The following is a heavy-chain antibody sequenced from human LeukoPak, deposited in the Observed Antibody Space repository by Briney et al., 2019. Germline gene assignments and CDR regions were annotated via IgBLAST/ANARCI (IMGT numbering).Heavy chain of an antibody. CDR1: GGTFSIYA. J-gene: IGHJ4*02. Sequence: ASVKVSFKASGGTFSIYAISWVRQAPGQGLEWMGGIIPIFGTANYAQKFQGRVTITTDESTSTAYMELSSLRSEDTAVYYCARADYYGSGSYYKNFDYWGQGTLVTVSS. CDR2: IIPIFGTA. D-gene: IGHD3-10*01. CDR3: ARADYYGSGSYYKNFDY. V-gene: IGHV1-69*05.